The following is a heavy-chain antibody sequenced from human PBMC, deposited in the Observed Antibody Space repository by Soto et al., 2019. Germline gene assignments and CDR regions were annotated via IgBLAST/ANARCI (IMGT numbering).Heavy chain of an antibody. Sequence: EVQLLESGGGLVQPGGSLRLSCAASGFTFSSYAMSWVRQAPGKGLEWVSVISGSGGSTYYADSVKGRFTISRDNSKNALYLQMTGLRAEDTAVYYCARRASGWFFDYWGQGTLVTVSS. V-gene: IGHV3-23*01. J-gene: IGHJ4*02. D-gene: IGHD6-19*01. CDR3: ARRASGWFFDY. CDR1: GFTFSSYA. CDR2: ISGSGGST.